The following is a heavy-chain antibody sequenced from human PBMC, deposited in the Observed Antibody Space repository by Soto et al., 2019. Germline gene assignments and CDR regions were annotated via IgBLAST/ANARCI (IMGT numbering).Heavy chain of an antibody. Sequence: QVQLVQSGAEVKKPGASVKVSCKASGYTFNNHAIHWVRQAPGQRLEWMGWINAGNGNTKYSQKFQGRVTITRDTSASTAYMELISLRAEDTAVYYCARGYQPLDVWGQGTTVTVSS. D-gene: IGHD6-13*01. CDR1: GYTFNNHA. CDR2: INAGNGNT. V-gene: IGHV1-3*01. CDR3: ARGYQPLDV. J-gene: IGHJ6*02.